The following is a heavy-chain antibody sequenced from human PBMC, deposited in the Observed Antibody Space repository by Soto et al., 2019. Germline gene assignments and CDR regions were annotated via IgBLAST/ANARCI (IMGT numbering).Heavy chain of an antibody. V-gene: IGHV3-23*01. J-gene: IGHJ4*02. CDR2: INGGGENT. CDR3: ARGNTAPADY. CDR1: RFSFNTFA. Sequence: RRLSCVTSRFSFNTFAMSWVRQAPGKGLEWVSAINGGGENTYYADSVKGRFTISRDNSKNTLYLQMESLRYEDTAVYYCARGNTAPADYWGQGTLVTVSS.